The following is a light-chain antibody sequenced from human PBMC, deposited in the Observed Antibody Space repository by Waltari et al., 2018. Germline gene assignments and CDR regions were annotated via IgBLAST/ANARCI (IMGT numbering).Light chain of an antibody. V-gene: IGKV1-9*01. CDR3: QHHNSNPFT. Sequence: DIQMTQSPSSLSASVGDRVTITCRASQGISSYLAWYQQKPGKAPKLLIYKASTLQSGVPSRFSGSGAGTAFTLTISSLQPEDFATYYFQHHNSNPFTFGPWTKLDIK. J-gene: IGKJ3*01. CDR1: QGISSY. CDR2: KAS.